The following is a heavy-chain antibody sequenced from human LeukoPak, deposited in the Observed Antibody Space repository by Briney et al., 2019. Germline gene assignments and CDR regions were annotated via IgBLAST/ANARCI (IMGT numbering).Heavy chain of an antibody. V-gene: IGHV4-34*01. CDR2: INHSGDT. Sequence: SETLSLTCAVFGGSLSDYYWTWIRQSPGKGLEWIGEINHSGDTKYNPSLKSRVTISVDKSKNQFSLKLNSVTAVDTAVYYCARQMTYDSGNSFDYWGQGTPATVSS. CDR3: ARQMTYDSGNSFDY. CDR1: GGSLSDYY. D-gene: IGHD3-10*01. J-gene: IGHJ4*02.